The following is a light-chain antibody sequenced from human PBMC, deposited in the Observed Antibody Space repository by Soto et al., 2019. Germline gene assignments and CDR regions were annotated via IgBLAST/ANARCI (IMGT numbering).Light chain of an antibody. V-gene: IGLV1-51*01. J-gene: IGLJ3*02. CDR3: GVWDNILNARV. CDR2: DTD. Sequence: QSVLTQPPSVSAAPGQTVTISCSGRSSNVGSNYVAWYQQVPGAAPELLIYDTDKRPSGIPDRFSGTRSGASAILVITGLQTGDEADYYCGVWDNILNARVFGGGTKVTVL. CDR1: SSNVGSNY.